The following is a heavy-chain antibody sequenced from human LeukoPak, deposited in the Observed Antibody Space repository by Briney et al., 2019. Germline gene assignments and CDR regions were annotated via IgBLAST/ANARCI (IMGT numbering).Heavy chain of an antibody. CDR1: GFTFSNCG. CDR2: ISGNGDNT. V-gene: IGHV3-23*01. D-gene: IGHD3-22*01. Sequence: GGSLRLSCAASGFTFSNCGMSWVRQAPGKGLEWVSGISGNGDNTYYADSVKGRSTVSRDNSKNTLYLQMDSLRAEDTAVYYCAKTNGYYDYWGRGTQVTVSS. J-gene: IGHJ4*02. CDR3: AKTNGYYDY.